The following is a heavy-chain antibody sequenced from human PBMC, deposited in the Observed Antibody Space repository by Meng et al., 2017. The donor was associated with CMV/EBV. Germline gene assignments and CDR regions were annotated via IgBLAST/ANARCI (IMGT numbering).Heavy chain of an antibody. CDR3: AISKCSTSCRYFDY. Sequence: GGSLRLSCAVSGFTFSSYEMNWVRQAPRNGLEWVSYISSSGSTIYYADSVKGRFTISRDNAKNSLYLQMNSLRAEDTAVYYCAISKCSTSCRYFDYWGQGTLVTVSS. D-gene: IGHD2-2*01. CDR2: ISSSGSTI. V-gene: IGHV3-48*03. CDR1: GFTFSSYE. J-gene: IGHJ4*02.